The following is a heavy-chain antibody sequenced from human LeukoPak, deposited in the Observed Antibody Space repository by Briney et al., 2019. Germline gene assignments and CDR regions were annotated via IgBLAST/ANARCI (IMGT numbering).Heavy chain of an antibody. CDR1: GFTFSDYY. CDR3: ARARVIPSRNGMDV. Sequence: GGSLRLSCAVSGFTFSDYYISWIRQAPGMGLEWLSYISSSGTTTYYADSVKGRFTISRDNAKNSLYLQVNSLRVEDTAVYYCARARVIPSRNGMDVWGPGTTVTVSS. CDR2: ISSSGTTT. J-gene: IGHJ6*02. D-gene: IGHD2/OR15-2a*01. V-gene: IGHV3-11*01.